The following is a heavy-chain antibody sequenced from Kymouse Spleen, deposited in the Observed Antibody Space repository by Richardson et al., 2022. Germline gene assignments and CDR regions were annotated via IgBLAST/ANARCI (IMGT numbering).Heavy chain of an antibody. CDR2: IWYDGSNK. D-gene: IGHD3-9*01. Sequence: QVQLVESGGGVVQPGRSLRLSCAASGFTFSSYGMHWVRQAPGKGLEWVAVIWYDGSNKYYADSVKGRFTISRDNSKNTLYLQMNSLRAEDTAVYYCARGYFAPPRGMDVWGQGTTVTVSS. V-gene: IGHV3-33*01. J-gene: IGHJ6*02. CDR3: ARGYFAPPRGMDV. CDR1: GFTFSSYG.